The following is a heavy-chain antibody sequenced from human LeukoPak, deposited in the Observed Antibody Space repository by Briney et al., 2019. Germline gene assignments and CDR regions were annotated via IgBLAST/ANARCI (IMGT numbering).Heavy chain of an antibody. Sequence: GESLKISCKGPGYSFTSYWIGWVRQMPGKGLEWMGIIYPGDSDTRYSPSFQGQVTISADKSISTAYLQWSSLKASDTAMYYCARRKDIVLMVYASDNAFDIWGQGTMVTVSS. V-gene: IGHV5-51*01. J-gene: IGHJ3*02. CDR1: GYSFTSYW. CDR3: ARRKDIVLMVYASDNAFDI. D-gene: IGHD2-8*01. CDR2: IYPGDSDT.